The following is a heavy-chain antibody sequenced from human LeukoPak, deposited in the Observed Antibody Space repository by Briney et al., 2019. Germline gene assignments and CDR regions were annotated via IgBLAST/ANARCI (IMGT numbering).Heavy chain of an antibody. J-gene: IGHJ4*02. CDR1: GFTFSSYA. CDR3: ARESNWNSLVDY. Sequence: GGSLRLSCAASGFTFSSYAMSWVRQAPGRGLEWVSAISGSGGSTYYADSVKGRFTISRDNSKNTLYLQMNSLRAGDTAVYFCARESNWNSLVDYWGQGTLVTVSS. CDR2: ISGSGGST. V-gene: IGHV3-23*01. D-gene: IGHD1-20*01.